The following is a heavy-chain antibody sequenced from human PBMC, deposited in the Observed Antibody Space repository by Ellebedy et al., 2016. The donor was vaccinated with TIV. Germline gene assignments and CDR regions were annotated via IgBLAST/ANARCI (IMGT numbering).Heavy chain of an antibody. Sequence: ASVKVSXXTSGYIFGDFEITWVRQAPGQGLEWMGGHTNYAQRFQGRVTMTTDTSTSTAYMELRSLRSDDTAVYYCAFGYYDILTGDFDYWGQGTLVTVSS. J-gene: IGHJ4*02. CDR1: GYIFGDFE. V-gene: IGHV1-18*01. D-gene: IGHD3-9*01. CDR3: AFGYYDILTGDFDY. CDR2: HT.